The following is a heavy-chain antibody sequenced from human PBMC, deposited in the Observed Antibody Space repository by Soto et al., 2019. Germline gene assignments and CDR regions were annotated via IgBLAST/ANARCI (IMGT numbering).Heavy chain of an antibody. CDR3: ARGDDFDYYYGVDV. J-gene: IGHJ6*02. V-gene: IGHV1-69*06. CDR1: GGTFSNHA. Sequence: SVKFSCKASGGTFSNHAISWVRQAPGQGLEWMGGIVPMFGTSNYAQKFQGRVTTTADKSTNTAYMELSSLTSEDTAVYYCARGDDFDYYYGVDVWGQGTTVTVSS. CDR2: IVPMFGTS. D-gene: IGHD3-16*01.